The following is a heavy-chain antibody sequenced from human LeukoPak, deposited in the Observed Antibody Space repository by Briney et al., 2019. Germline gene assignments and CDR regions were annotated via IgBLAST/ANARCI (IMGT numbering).Heavy chain of an antibody. V-gene: IGHV3-23*01. J-gene: IGHJ4*02. CDR2: ISGSGGST. Sequence: GRSLRLSCAASGFTFSSYAMSWVRQAPGKGLEWVSAISGSGGSTYYADSVKGRFTISRDNSKNTLYLQMNSLRAEDTAVYYCAKMGLWDRYFDYWGQGTLVTVSS. CDR1: GFTFSSYA. CDR3: AKMGLWDRYFDY. D-gene: IGHD5-18*01.